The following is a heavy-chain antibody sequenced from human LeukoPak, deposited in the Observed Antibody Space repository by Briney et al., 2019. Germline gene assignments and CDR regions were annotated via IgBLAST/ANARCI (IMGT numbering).Heavy chain of an antibody. Sequence: GGSLRLSCAASGFTFSSYWMHWVRQAPGKGLVWVSRINTDGSSTSYADSVKGRFTISRDNAKNTLYLQMNSLRAEDTAVYYCARDFYSSGWYMGAPYYFDYWGQGTLVTVSS. CDR3: ARDFYSSGWYMGAPYYFDY. V-gene: IGHV3-74*01. D-gene: IGHD6-19*01. CDR1: GFTFSSYW. J-gene: IGHJ4*02. CDR2: INTDGSST.